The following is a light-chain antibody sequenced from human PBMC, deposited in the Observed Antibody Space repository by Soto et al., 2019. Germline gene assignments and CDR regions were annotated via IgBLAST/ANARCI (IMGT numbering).Light chain of an antibody. J-gene: IGKJ1*01. Sequence: DIQMTQSPSSLSASVGDRVTITCRASQSISSYLNWYQQKPGKAPKLLIYAASSLQSGVPSRFSGSGSGTEFTLTISSLQPDDLATYYCQQYNRYSRTFGQGTKVDI. CDR3: QQYNRYSRT. CDR2: AAS. V-gene: IGKV1-39*01. CDR1: QSISSY.